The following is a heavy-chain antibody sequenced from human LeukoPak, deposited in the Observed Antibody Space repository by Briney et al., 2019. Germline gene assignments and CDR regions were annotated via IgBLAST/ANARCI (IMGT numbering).Heavy chain of an antibody. CDR3: ARDKIVGATVLDY. Sequence: GGSLRLSCAASGFIFTNYFMSWVRQAPGKGLEWVASMKQDGSEEYYVDSVKGRFTISRDNAKNSLYLQMNSLRAEDTAVYYCARDKIVGATVLDYWGQGSLVTVSS. D-gene: IGHD1-26*01. CDR2: MKQDGSEE. V-gene: IGHV3-7*03. J-gene: IGHJ4*02. CDR1: GFIFTNYF.